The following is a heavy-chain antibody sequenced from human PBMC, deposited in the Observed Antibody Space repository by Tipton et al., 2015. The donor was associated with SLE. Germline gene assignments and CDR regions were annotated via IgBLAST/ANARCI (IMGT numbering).Heavy chain of an antibody. CDR2: ISASGGLT. CDR3: VGDWGSEYFDY. CDR1: GFPFSSYA. Sequence: GSLRLSCAASGFPFSSYAMSWVRQAPSKGLEWVSSISASGGLTYYADSVKGRFTITRDNSKTTLYMQINSLTADDTAMYFCVGDWGSEYFDYWGQGTLVTVSS. V-gene: IGHV3-23*01. J-gene: IGHJ4*02. D-gene: IGHD7-27*01.